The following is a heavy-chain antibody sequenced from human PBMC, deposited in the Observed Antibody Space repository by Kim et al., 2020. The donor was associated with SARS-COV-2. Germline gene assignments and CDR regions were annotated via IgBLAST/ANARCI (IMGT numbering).Heavy chain of an antibody. CDR3: TTETSRYYDFWSGYYHSIDY. J-gene: IGHJ4*02. V-gene: IGHV3-15*01. Sequence: RFTISRDDSKNTLYLQMNSLKTEDTAVYYCTTETSRYYDFWSGYYHSIDYWGQGTLVTVSS. D-gene: IGHD3-3*01.